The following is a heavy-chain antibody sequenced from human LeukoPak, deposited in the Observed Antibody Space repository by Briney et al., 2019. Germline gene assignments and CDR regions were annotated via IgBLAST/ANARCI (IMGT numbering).Heavy chain of an antibody. CDR2: LRGNGEA. CDR1: GLSFSTFA. D-gene: IGHD3-16*01. Sequence: GGSLRLSCAASGLSFSTFAMSWARQGPARGLEWVSSLRGNGEAFYADSVKGRFTLSSDISRNTVYLQLNNLRVEDTAIYYCARASWVSSTDAVRWGQGTLVTVSS. J-gene: IGHJ4*02. V-gene: IGHV3-23*01. CDR3: ARASWVSSTDAVR.